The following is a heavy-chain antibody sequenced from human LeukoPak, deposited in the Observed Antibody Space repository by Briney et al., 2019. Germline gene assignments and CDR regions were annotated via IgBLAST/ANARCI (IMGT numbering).Heavy chain of an antibody. CDR3: ARGMTDYYYGSGNEVDY. CDR1: GFTFSSYE. D-gene: IGHD3-10*01. V-gene: IGHV3-48*03. CDR2: ISSSGSYR. Sequence: GGSLRLSCAASGFTFSSYELNWVRQAPGKWLEWVSYISSSGSYRYYADSVKGRFTISRDNAKNSLYLQMNSLRAEDTAVYYCARGMTDYYYGSGNEVDYWGQGTPVTVSS. J-gene: IGHJ4*02.